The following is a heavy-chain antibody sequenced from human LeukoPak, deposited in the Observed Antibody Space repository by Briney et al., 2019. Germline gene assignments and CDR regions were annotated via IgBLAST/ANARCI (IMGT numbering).Heavy chain of an antibody. V-gene: IGHV4-39*01. Sequence: PSETLSLTCTVSGGSISSSNYYWGWIRQPPGKGLECIGNIYYSGSTYYNPSLKSRVAISVDTSKNQFSLKLSSLTAADTAVYYCARLGRTFLTATAGTASYFDYWGQGTLVTVSS. CDR2: IYYSGST. D-gene: IGHD6-13*01. CDR3: ARLGRTFLTATAGTASYFDY. J-gene: IGHJ4*02. CDR1: GGSISSSNYY.